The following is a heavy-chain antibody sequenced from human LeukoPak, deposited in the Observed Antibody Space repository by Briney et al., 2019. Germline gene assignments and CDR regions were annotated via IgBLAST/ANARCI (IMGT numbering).Heavy chain of an antibody. CDR1: GGTFSSYA. Sequence: SVKVSCKASGGTFSSYAISWVRQAPGQGLEWMGGIIPIFGTANYAQKFQGRVTITADESTSTAYMELSSLRSEDTAVYYCARDRAAAGLNNWFDPWGQGTRVTVSS. CDR2: IIPIFGTA. D-gene: IGHD6-13*01. J-gene: IGHJ5*02. CDR3: ARDRAAAGLNNWFDP. V-gene: IGHV1-69*13.